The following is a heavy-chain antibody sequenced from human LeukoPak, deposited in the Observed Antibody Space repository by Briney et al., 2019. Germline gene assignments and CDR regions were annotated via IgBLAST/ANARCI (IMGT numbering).Heavy chain of an antibody. D-gene: IGHD6-13*01. J-gene: IGHJ4*02. CDR2: ISGSGGST. CDR3: AKGGRHIPAAYDY. Sequence: PGGSLRLSCAASGFTFSTYAMSWVRQAPGKGLEWVSTISGSGGSTYYADSVKGRFTISRDNSKNTLSLQMESLRAGDTAVYFCAKGGRHIPAAYDYWGQGALVTVSS. CDR1: GFTFSTYA. V-gene: IGHV3-23*01.